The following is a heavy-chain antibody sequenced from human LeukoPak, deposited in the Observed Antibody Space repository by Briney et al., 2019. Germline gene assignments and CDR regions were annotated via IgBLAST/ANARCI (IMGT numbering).Heavy chain of an antibody. V-gene: IGHV3-64*02. CDR2: INTDGRIT. CDR3: TRDGGSFCDFDY. Sequence: GGSLRLSCVASGFSFRNYAIHWVRQAPGKGLEYVSVINTDGRITYYADSVKGRFTISRDNSKNTVYLQMGSLRGEDMAVYYCTRDGGSFCDFDYWGQGALVTVSS. D-gene: IGHD1-26*01. J-gene: IGHJ4*02. CDR1: GFSFRNYA.